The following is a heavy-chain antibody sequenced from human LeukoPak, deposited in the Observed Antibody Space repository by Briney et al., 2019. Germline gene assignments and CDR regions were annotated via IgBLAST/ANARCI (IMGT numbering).Heavy chain of an antibody. CDR2: IYYSGST. Sequence: TSETLSLTCTVSGGSISSYYWSWIRQPPGKGLEWIGYIYYSGSTNYNPSLKSRVTISVDTSKNQFSLKLSSVTAADTAVYYCARAPRLPFNYYYGMDVWGQGTTVTVSS. J-gene: IGHJ6*02. V-gene: IGHV4-59*01. CDR1: GGSISSYY. CDR3: ARAPRLPFNYYYGMDV. D-gene: IGHD2-15*01.